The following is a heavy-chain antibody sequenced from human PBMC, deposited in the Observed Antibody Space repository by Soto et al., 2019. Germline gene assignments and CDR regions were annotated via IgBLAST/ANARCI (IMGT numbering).Heavy chain of an antibody. Sequence: PGGSLRLSCAASGFTFSSYGMHWVRQAPGKGLEWVAVISYDGSNKYYADSVKGRFTISRDNSKNTLYLQMNSLRAEDTAVYYCAKDAVAATPAKAYGMDVWGQGTTVTFSS. CDR2: ISYDGSNK. D-gene: IGHD2-15*01. CDR1: GFTFSSYG. J-gene: IGHJ6*02. V-gene: IGHV3-30*18. CDR3: AKDAVAATPAKAYGMDV.